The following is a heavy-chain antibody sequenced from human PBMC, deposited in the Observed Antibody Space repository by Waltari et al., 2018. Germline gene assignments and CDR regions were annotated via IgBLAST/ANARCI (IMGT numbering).Heavy chain of an antibody. CDR1: GGSISSSTYY. D-gene: IGHD2-15*01. CDR2: IYYSGST. J-gene: IGHJ3*02. CDR3: ARLPISLGVGSVFDI. Sequence: QLQLQESGPGLVKPSEHLSLTCTVSGGSISSSTYYWGWIRQPPGKGLEWIGNIYYSGSTYYKPSLKSRLTISVDTSKNQFSLNLRSVTAADTAVYYCARLPISLGVGSVFDIWGQGTMVTVSS. V-gene: IGHV4-39*01.